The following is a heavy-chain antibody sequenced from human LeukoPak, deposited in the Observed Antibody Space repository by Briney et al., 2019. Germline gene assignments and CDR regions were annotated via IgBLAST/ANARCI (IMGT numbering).Heavy chain of an antibody. CDR3: ARGTNYGSGTYHY. CDR2: IYYSGST. D-gene: IGHD3-10*01. Sequence: SETLSLTCTVSGGSISSYYWSWIRQPPGKGLEWIGYIYYSGSTNYNPSLKSRVTISVDTSKNQFSLKLSSVTAADTAVYYCARGTNYGSGTYHYWGQGTPVTVSS. CDR1: GGSISSYY. J-gene: IGHJ4*02. V-gene: IGHV4-59*01.